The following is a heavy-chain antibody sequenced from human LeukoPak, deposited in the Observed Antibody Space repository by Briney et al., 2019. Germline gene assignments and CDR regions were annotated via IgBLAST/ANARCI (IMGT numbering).Heavy chain of an antibody. J-gene: IGHJ4*02. Sequence: PSETLSLTCTVSGYSISSGYYWGWIRQPPGQGLEWIGSIYHSGSTYYNPSLKSRVTISVDTSKNQFSLKLSSVTAADTAVYYCARDPGSANFDYWGQGTLVTVSS. V-gene: IGHV4-38-2*02. CDR1: GYSISSGYY. CDR3: ARDPGSANFDY. D-gene: IGHD3-10*01. CDR2: IYHSGST.